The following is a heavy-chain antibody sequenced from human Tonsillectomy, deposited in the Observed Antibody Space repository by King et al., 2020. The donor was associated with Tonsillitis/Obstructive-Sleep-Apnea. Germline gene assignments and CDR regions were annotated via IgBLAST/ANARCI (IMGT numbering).Heavy chain of an antibody. J-gene: IGHJ6*02. D-gene: IGHD4-17*01. V-gene: IGHV3-23*04. CDR3: AKARGDYEPYYGMDV. CDR1: GFTFSSYA. CDR2: ISGNGDSK. Sequence: VQLVESGGGLVQPGGSLRLSCAAAGFTFSSYAMSWVRQAPGKGLERVSTISGNGDSKYDADSVKGRFTISRDNSKNTLYLQMNSLRAEDTAVYYCAKARGDYEPYYGMDVWGQGTTVTVSS.